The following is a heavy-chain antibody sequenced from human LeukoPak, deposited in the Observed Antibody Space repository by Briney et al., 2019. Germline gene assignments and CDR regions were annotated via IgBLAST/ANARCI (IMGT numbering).Heavy chain of an antibody. CDR1: GFTFSSYA. V-gene: IGHV3-23*01. Sequence: HPGGSLRLSCAASGFTFSSYAMSWVRQAPGKGLEWVSAISGSGGSTYYADSVKGRFTISRDNSENTLYLQMNSLRAEDTAVYYCAKVWWDRRPYYYDSSEYYFDYWGQGTLVTVSS. CDR2: ISGSGGST. J-gene: IGHJ4*02. D-gene: IGHD3-22*01. CDR3: AKVWWDRRPYYYDSSEYYFDY.